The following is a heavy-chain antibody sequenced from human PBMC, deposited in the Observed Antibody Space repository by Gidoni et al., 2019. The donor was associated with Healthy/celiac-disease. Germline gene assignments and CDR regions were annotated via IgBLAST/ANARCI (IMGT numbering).Heavy chain of an antibody. D-gene: IGHD2-15*01. CDR1: GFTFSSYS. CDR3: ARDRGCSGGSCYHGGMDV. Sequence: EVQLVESGGGLVKPGGSLRLSCAASGFTFSSYSMNWVRQAPGKGREWVSSSSSSSSYIYYADSVKGRFTISRDNAKNSLYLQMNSLRAEDTAVYYCARDRGCSGGSCYHGGMDVWGQGTTVTVSS. J-gene: IGHJ6*02. CDR2: SSSSSSYI. V-gene: IGHV3-21*01.